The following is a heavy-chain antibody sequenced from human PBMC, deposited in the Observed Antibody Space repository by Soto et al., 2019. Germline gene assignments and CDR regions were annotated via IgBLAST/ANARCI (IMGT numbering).Heavy chain of an antibody. Sequence: QVQLQESGPGLVKPSETLSLTCTVSGGSISSYYWSWIRQPPGKGLEWIGYIYYSGSTNYNPSLKSRVTISVDTSKNQFSLKLSSVTAADTAVYYCARRLTHAFDIWGQGTMVTVSS. CDR1: GGSISSYY. CDR3: ARRLTHAFDI. J-gene: IGHJ3*02. CDR2: IYYSGST. V-gene: IGHV4-59*08. D-gene: IGHD3-22*01.